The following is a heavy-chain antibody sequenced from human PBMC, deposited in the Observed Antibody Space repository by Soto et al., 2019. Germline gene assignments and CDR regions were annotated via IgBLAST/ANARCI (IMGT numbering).Heavy chain of an antibody. CDR1: GFTFSSYA. D-gene: IGHD3-22*01. V-gene: IGHV3-23*01. J-gene: IGHJ4*02. Sequence: EVQLLDSGGGLVQPGGSVRLSCAASGFTFSSYAMSWVRQAPGKGLEWVSAVSGSGGTTYYADSVKGRFTISRDNSKNTVYLQMNSLRVEDTAVYYCAKWYYYDSRPRKYFDYWGQGTLVIVSS. CDR3: AKWYYYDSRPRKYFDY. CDR2: VSGSGGTT.